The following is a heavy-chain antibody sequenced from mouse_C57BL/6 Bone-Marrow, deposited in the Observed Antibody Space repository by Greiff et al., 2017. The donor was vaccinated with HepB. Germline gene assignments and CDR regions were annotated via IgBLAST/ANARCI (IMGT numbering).Heavy chain of an antibody. J-gene: IGHJ3*01. Sequence: QVQLQQPGAELVKPGASVKMSCKASGYTFTSYWITWVKQRPGQGLEWIGDIYPGSGSTNYNEKFKSKATLTVDTSSSTAYMQLSSLTSEDSAVYYGARGDGYYSAWFAYWGQGTLVTVSA. V-gene: IGHV1-55*01. CDR1: GYTFTSYW. CDR2: IYPGSGST. D-gene: IGHD2-3*01. CDR3: ARGDGYYSAWFAY.